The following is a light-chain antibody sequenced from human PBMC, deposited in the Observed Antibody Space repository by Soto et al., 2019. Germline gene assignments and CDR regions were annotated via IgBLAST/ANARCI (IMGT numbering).Light chain of an antibody. CDR3: QQYSSYLYT. Sequence: AILMTQSPSSLSASTGDRVTITCRASQGISSYLAWYQQKPGKAPKLLIYAASTWQSGVPSRFSGSGSGTDFTLTISCLQSEDFATYYCQQYSSYLYTFGQGTKLEIK. CDR2: AAS. V-gene: IGKV1-8*01. J-gene: IGKJ2*01. CDR1: QGISSY.